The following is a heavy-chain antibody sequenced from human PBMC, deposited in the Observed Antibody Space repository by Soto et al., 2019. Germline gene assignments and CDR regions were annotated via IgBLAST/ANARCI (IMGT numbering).Heavy chain of an antibody. Sequence: SETLSLTCAVSSGSISSSNWWSWVRQPPGKGLEWIGEIYHSGSTNYNPSLKSRVTISVDTSKNQFSLKLSSVTAADTAVYYCARHMPPEYDSSGYYRSNWFDPWGQGTLVTVSS. J-gene: IGHJ5*02. CDR3: ARHMPPEYDSSGYYRSNWFDP. CDR1: SGSISSSNW. V-gene: IGHV4-4*02. CDR2: IYHSGST. D-gene: IGHD3-22*01.